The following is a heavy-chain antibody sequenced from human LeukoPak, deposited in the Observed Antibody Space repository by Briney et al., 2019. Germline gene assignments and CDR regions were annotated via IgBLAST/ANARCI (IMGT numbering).Heavy chain of an antibody. D-gene: IGHD3-22*01. CDR3: ARGVESSGASYYYYYGMDV. Sequence: GGSLRLSCAASGFTFSSYWMSWVRQAPGEGLEWVANIKQDGSEKYYVDSVKGRFTISRDNAKNSLYLQMNSLRAEDTAVYYCARGVESSGASYYYYYGMDVWGQGTTVTVSS. V-gene: IGHV3-7*01. CDR2: IKQDGSEK. J-gene: IGHJ6*02. CDR1: GFTFSSYW.